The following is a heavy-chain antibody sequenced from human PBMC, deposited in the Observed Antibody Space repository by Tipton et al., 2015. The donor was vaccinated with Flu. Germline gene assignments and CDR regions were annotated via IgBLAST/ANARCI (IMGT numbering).Heavy chain of an antibody. CDR3: AREGFDSSGYRAGDAFDI. V-gene: IGHV4-61*02. Sequence: TLSLICTVSGGSISSGSYYWSWIRQPAGKGLEWIGRIYTSGSTNYNPSLKSRVTISVDTSKNQFSLKLSSVTAADTAVYYCAREGFDSSGYRAGDAFDIWGQGTMVTVSS. J-gene: IGHJ3*02. CDR1: GGSISSGSYY. CDR2: IYTSGST. D-gene: IGHD3-22*01.